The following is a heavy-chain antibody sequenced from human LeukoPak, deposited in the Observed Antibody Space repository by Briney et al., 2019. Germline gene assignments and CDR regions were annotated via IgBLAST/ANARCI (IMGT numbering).Heavy chain of an antibody. V-gene: IGHV3-23*01. Sequence: GGSLRLSCAASGFTFSSYAMSWVRQAPGKGLEWVSAISGSGGSTYYADSVKGRFTISRDNAKNSLYLQMNSLRAEDTAVYYCARLSGDYDILTGYLGYWGQGTLVTVSS. CDR3: ARLSGDYDILTGYLGY. CDR2: ISGSGGST. CDR1: GFTFSSYA. D-gene: IGHD3-9*01. J-gene: IGHJ4*02.